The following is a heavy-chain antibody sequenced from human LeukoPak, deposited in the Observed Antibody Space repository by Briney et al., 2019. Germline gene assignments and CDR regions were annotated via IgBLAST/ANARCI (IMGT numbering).Heavy chain of an antibody. Sequence: ASVKVSCKASGYTFTGYYMNWVRQAPGQGLEWMGWMNPDSGGTNYAQKFQGRVTMTRDTSISTAYMDLGRLRSDDTAVYYCARGAPNSSGFRLVDNWGRGTLVTVSS. CDR2: MNPDSGGT. J-gene: IGHJ4*02. CDR3: ARGAPNSSGFRLVDN. D-gene: IGHD6-19*01. CDR1: GYTFTGYY. V-gene: IGHV1-2*02.